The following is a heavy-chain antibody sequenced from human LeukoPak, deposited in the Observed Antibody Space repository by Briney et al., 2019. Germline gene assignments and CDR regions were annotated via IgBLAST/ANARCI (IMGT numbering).Heavy chain of an antibody. V-gene: IGHV3-30-3*01. CDR3: AKDRRYSYADRHYFDY. J-gene: IGHJ4*02. Sequence: PGGSLRLSCAASGFTFSSYAMHWVRQAPGKGREWVAVISYDGSNKYYADSVKGRFTISRDNSKNTLYLQMNSLRAEDTAMYYSAKDRRYSYADRHYFDYWGRGTLVTVSS. CDR1: GFTFSSYA. D-gene: IGHD5-18*01. CDR2: ISYDGSNK.